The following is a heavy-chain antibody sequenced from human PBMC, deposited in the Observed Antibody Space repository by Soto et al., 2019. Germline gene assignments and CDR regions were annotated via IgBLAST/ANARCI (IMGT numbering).Heavy chain of an antibody. V-gene: IGHV4-59*12. J-gene: IGHJ4*02. Sequence: NPSETLSLTCTVSGGSISSYRWSWIRQPPGEGLEWIGSIYYSGNTNYNPSLKSRVTISADTSKNEFSLRLRSVTTADTAVYYCARGQFNILTGYYIDFWGQGTLVTVSS. D-gene: IGHD3-9*01. CDR3: ARGQFNILTGYYIDF. CDR1: GGSISSYR. CDR2: IYYSGNT.